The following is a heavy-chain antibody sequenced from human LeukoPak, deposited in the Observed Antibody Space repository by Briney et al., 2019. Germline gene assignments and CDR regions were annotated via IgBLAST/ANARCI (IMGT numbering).Heavy chain of an antibody. CDR2: ISGSGGST. CDR1: GFTFSSYA. CDR3: ASLGGYDSSGYLFDY. V-gene: IGHV3-23*01. Sequence: PGRSLRLSCAASGFTFSSYAMSWVRQAPGKGLEWVSAISGSGGSTYYADSVKGRFTISRDNSKNTLYLQMNSLGAEDTAVYYCASLGGYDSSGYLFDYWGQGTLVTVSS. D-gene: IGHD3-22*01. J-gene: IGHJ4*02.